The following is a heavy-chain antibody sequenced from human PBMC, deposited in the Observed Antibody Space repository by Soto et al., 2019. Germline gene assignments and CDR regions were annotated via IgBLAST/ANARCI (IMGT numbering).Heavy chain of an antibody. CDR2: ISGGSSYT. Sequence: GGSRRPSGAAPGFTLDDYAMHWVRQAPGKGLEWVSSISGGSSYTNYANSVKGRFTVSRDNANNSLYLQMNSLRAEDPTVYFCARDIGQGAFDIWGQGTMVTVSS. CDR1: GFTLDDYA. V-gene: IGHV3-11*06. D-gene: IGHD2-15*01. J-gene: IGHJ3*02. CDR3: ARDIGQGAFDI.